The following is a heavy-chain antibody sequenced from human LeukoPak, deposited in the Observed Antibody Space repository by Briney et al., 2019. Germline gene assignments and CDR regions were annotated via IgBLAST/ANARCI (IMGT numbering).Heavy chain of an antibody. Sequence: SQTLSLTCTVSGGSISSGSYYRSWIRQPAGKGLEWIGRIYTSGSTNYNPSLKSRVTISVDTSKNQFSLKLSSVTAADTAVYYCARAGILMVYAAYYYYGMDVWGQGTTVTVSS. CDR3: ARAGILMVYAAYYYYGMDV. CDR2: IYTSGST. CDR1: GGSISSGSYY. J-gene: IGHJ6*02. D-gene: IGHD2-8*01. V-gene: IGHV4-61*02.